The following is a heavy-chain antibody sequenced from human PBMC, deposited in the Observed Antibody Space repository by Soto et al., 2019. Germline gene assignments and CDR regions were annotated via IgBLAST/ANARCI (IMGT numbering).Heavy chain of an antibody. CDR3: ARGYCSSSSCYEFDH. V-gene: IGHV4-59*01. Sequence: PSETLSLTCTVSGGSLTSYYWIWIRQPPGKGLEWIGSIHNSGSTNYNPSLKGRVTISLDTPKKQFSLKVSSVTAADTAMYYCARGYCSSSSCYEFDHWGQGSLVT. D-gene: IGHD2-2*01. J-gene: IGHJ4*02. CDR2: IHNSGST. CDR1: GGSLTSYY.